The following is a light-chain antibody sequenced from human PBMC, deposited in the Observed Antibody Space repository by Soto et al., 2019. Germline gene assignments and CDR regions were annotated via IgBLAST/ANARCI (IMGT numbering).Light chain of an antibody. CDR3: QQYNSYPLT. V-gene: IGKV1-5*03. CDR2: KAS. Sequence: DIQMTQSPSTLSASVGDRVTITCRASQSISSWLAWYQQKPGKDPNLLIYKASSLESGVPSRCSGSGSGTEFTLTISSLQPDDVATYYCQQYNSYPLTFGGGTKVEIK. J-gene: IGKJ4*01. CDR1: QSISSW.